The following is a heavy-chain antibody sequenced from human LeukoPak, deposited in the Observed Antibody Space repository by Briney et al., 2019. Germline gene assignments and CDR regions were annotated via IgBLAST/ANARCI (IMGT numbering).Heavy chain of an antibody. Sequence: SETLSLTCTVSGGSISSGGYYWSWIRQHPGKGLEWIGYIYYSGSTYYNPSLRSRVTISVDTSKNQFSLKLSSVTAADTAVYYCARWGSMTAYWYFDLWGRGTLVTVSS. CDR3: ARWGSMTAYWYFDL. V-gene: IGHV4-31*03. J-gene: IGHJ2*01. CDR2: IYYSGST. D-gene: IGHD7-27*01. CDR1: GGSISSGGYY.